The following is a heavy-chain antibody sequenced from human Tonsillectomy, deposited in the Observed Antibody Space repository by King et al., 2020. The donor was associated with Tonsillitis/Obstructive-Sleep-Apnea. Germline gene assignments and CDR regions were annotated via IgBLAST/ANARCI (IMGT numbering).Heavy chain of an antibody. CDR2: ISWDGGNT. CDR3: AKGKTSPPYYYYYYMDV. J-gene: IGHJ6*03. V-gene: IGHV3-43*01. CDR1: GFTFDDYT. Sequence: VQLVESGGVVVQPGGSLTLSCAASGFTFDDYTMHWVRQAPGKGLEWVSLISWDGGNTYYADSVKGRFTISRDNSKNSLYLQMNSLRTEDTALYYCAKGKTSPPYYYYYYMDVWGKGTTVTVSS. D-gene: IGHD2-2*01.